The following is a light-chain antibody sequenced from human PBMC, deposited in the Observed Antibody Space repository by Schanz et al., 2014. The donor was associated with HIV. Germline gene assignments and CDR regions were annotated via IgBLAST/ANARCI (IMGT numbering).Light chain of an antibody. CDR1: QSIGDS. CDR2: KAS. V-gene: IGKV1-39*01. CDR3: QQSYSAPT. Sequence: DIQMTQFPSTLSASVGDRVTITCRASQSIGDSLAWFQQKPGKAPKFLIYKASPLQTGVPSRFSGSGSGTDFTLTISSLQPEDFATYYCQQSYSAPTFGQGTKLEIK. J-gene: IGKJ2*01.